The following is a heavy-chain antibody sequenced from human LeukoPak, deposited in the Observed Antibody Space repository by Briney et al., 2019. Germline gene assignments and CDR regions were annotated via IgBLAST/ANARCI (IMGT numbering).Heavy chain of an antibody. D-gene: IGHD1-14*01. Sequence: GGSLRLSCAASGFTFSSYEMNWVRQAPGKGLEWVSYISSGGSATYYADSVKGRFTISRDSAKNSLYLQMNSLRAEDTAVYYCARETPEYDWGQGTLVTVSS. CDR1: GFTFSSYE. V-gene: IGHV3-48*03. J-gene: IGHJ4*02. CDR3: ARETPEYD. CDR2: ISSGGSAT.